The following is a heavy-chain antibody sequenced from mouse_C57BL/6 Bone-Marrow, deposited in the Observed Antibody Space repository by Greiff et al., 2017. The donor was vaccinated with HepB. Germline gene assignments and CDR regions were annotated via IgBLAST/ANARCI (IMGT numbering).Heavy chain of an antibody. D-gene: IGHD1-1*01. CDR2: ISSGGSYT. J-gene: IGHJ4*01. CDR1: GFTFSSYG. CDR3: ARQHYGSTLTGAMDD. V-gene: IGHV5-6*01. Sequence: EVHLVESGGDLVKPGGSLKLSCAASGFTFSSYGMSWVRQTPDKRLEWVATISSGGSYTYYPDSVKGRFTISRDNAKNTLYLQMSSLKSEDTAMYYCARQHYGSTLTGAMDDWGQGTSVTVSS.